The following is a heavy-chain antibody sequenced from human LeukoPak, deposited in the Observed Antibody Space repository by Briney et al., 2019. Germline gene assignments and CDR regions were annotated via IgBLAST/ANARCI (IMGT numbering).Heavy chain of an antibody. D-gene: IGHD2-21*02. CDR1: GFTFSSNG. CDR3: AKDLYCGGACYYFDY. CDR2: ILYVGSNK. Sequence: GGSLRLSCAASGFTFSSNGMHWVRHAPGEGLEWVSVILYVGSNKYYADSVKGRFTISRDNSKNTLYLQMNSLRAEDTAVYYCAKDLYCGGACYYFDYWGQGTLVTVSS. V-gene: IGHV3-30*18. J-gene: IGHJ4*02.